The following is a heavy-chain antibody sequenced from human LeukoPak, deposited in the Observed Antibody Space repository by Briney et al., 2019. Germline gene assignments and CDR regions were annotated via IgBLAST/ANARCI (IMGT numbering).Heavy chain of an antibody. J-gene: IGHJ3*02. D-gene: IGHD3-3*01. CDR2: IRYDGSNK. Sequence: GGSLRLSCAASVFTSSSYGMHWVRQAPGKGLEWVAFIRYDGSNKYYADSVKGRFTISRDNSKNTLYLQMNSLRAEDTAVYYCAKGEGVLRFLEWVFDIWGQGTMVTVSS. V-gene: IGHV3-30*02. CDR1: VFTSSSYG. CDR3: AKGEGVLRFLEWVFDI.